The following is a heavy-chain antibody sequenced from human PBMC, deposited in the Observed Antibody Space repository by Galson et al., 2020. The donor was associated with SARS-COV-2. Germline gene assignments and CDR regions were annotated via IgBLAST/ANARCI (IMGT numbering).Heavy chain of an antibody. J-gene: IGHJ6*02. V-gene: IGHV2-70*01. CDR1: GFSLSTSGMC. D-gene: IGHD5-12*01. Sequence: SGPKLVKPTQTLTLTCTFSGFSLSTSGMCVSWIRQPPGKALEWLALIDWDDDKYYSTSLKTRLTISKDTSKNQVVLTLTNMDPVDTATYYCARIPVGMATINDYYYYGMDVWGQGTTVTVSS. CDR3: ARIPVGMATINDYYYYGMDV. CDR2: IDWDDDK.